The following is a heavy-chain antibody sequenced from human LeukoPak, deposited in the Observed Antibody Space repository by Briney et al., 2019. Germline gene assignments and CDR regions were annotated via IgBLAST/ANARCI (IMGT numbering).Heavy chain of an antibody. J-gene: IGHJ4*02. CDR1: GGSISSGGYY. CDR2: IYYSGST. D-gene: IGHD5-12*01. V-gene: IGHV4-31*03. CDR3: ARDVRVATTQYFDY. Sequence: SETLSLTCTVSGGSISSGGYYWSWIRQHPGKGLEWIGYIYYSGSTYYNPSLKSRVTISVDTSKNQFSLKLGSVTAADTAVYYCARDVRVATTQYFDYWGQGTLVTVSS.